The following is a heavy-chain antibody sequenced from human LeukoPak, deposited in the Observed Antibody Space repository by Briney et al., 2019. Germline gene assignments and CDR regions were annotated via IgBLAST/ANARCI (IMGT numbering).Heavy chain of an antibody. CDR2: IYQSVST. V-gene: IGHV4-30-2*01. J-gene: IGHJ4*02. Sequence: SETLSLTCAVWSGSNRRGDYSGSWGRRPRGGGGGWNEYIYQSVSTYYNPSLSSRVTISVDRSKNQFSLKLSSMTAADTAVYYCARGGYYDILTGFYPDALDYWGQGTLVTVSS. CDR3: ARGGYYDILTGFYPDALDY. D-gene: IGHD3-9*01. CDR1: SGSNRRGDYS.